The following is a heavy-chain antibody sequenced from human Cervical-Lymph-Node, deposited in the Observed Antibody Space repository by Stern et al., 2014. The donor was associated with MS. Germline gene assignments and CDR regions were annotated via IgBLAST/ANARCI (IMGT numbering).Heavy chain of an antibody. V-gene: IGHV1-18*01. CDR2: ISGYNGNT. D-gene: IGHD4/OR15-4a*01. J-gene: IGHJ4*02. CDR1: AYNFTNYG. CDR3: ARAGYGVSGLSDY. Sequence: VQLVQSGAEVKKPGASVKVSCKTSAYNFTNYGVTWVRRAPGQGLEWMGWISGYNGNTKYEQKFQGRVAMTTDTSTKTAYMELRSLRSSDTAVYYCARAGYGVSGLSDYWGQGTLVTVSS.